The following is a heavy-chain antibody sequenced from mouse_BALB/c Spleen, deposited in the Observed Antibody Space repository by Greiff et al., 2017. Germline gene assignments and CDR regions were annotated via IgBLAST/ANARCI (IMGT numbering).Heavy chain of an antibody. V-gene: IGHV14-4*02. J-gene: IGHJ2*01. CDR2: IDPENGVT. CDR3: ARGNYRYDYFDY. CDR1: GFNIKDYY. D-gene: IGHD2-14*01. Sequence: VQLQQSGAELVRSGASVKLSCTASGFNIKDYYMHWVKQRPEQGLEWIGWIDPENGVTEYAPKFQGKATMTADTSSNTAYLQLSSLTSEDTAVYYCARGNYRYDYFDYWGQGTTLTVSS.